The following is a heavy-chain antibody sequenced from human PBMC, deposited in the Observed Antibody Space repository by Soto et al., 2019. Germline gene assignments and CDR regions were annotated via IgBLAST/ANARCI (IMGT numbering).Heavy chain of an antibody. V-gene: IGHV2-26*01. CDR3: ARIRFTRLAVAVYYFDY. CDR1: GISLSNARMG. CDR2: IFSNDEK. J-gene: IGHJ4*02. D-gene: IGHD6-19*01. Sequence: QVTLKESGPVLVKHTETLTLTCTVSGISLSNARMGVSWIRQPPGKALEWLAHIFSNDEKSYSTSLKSRLTISKDTCKSQVVLTMTNMDPVDTATYYCARIRFTRLAVAVYYFDYWGQGTLVTVSS.